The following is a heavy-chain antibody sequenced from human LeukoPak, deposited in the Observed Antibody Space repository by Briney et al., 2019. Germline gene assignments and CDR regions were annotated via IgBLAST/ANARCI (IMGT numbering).Heavy chain of an antibody. CDR2: INHSGST. J-gene: IGHJ4*02. V-gene: IGHV4-34*01. CDR1: GGSISSYY. D-gene: IGHD2/OR15-2a*01. CDR3: ARGRPFNDY. Sequence: PSETLSLTCTVSGGSISSYYWSWIRQPPGKGLEWIGEINHSGSTNYNPSLKSRVTISVDTSKNQFSLKLSSVTAADTAVYYCARGRPFNDYWGQGTLVTVSS.